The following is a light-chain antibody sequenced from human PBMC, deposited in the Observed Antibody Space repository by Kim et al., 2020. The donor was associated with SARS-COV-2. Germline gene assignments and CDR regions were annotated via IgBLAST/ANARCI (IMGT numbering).Light chain of an antibody. CDR2: RDN. V-gene: IGLV3-1*01. Sequence: SYELTQPPSVSVSPGQTVSITCSGDKLGDKYVSWYQQRPGQSPALVIYRDNKRPSGIPERFSGSNSGNTATLTISGTHAMDEADYYCQAWDSSTLYVFGT. J-gene: IGLJ1*01. CDR1: KLGDKY. CDR3: QAWDSSTLYV.